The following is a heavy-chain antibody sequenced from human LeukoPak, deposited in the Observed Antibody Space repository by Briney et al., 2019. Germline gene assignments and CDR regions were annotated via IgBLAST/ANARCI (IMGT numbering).Heavy chain of an antibody. J-gene: IGHJ4*02. CDR3: ARLTPYYYDSSGYYFDY. V-gene: IGHV4-4*07. D-gene: IGHD3-22*01. Sequence: PSETLSLTRTVSGGSISSYYWSWIRQPAGKGLEWIGRIYTSGSTNYNPSLKSRVTISVDTSKNQFSLKLSSVTAADTAVYYCARLTPYYYDSSGYYFDYWGQGTLVTVSS. CDR2: IYTSGST. CDR1: GGSISSYY.